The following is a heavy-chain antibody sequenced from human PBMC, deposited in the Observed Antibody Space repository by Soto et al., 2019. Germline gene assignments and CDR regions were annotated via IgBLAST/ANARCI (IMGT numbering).Heavy chain of an antibody. CDR1: GFTFSSYG. Sequence: PGGSLRLSCAASGFTFSSYGMHWVRQAPGKGLEWVAVIWYDGSNKYYADSVKGRFTISRDNSKNTLYLQMNSPRAEDTAVYYCARGRSSYSYMDVWGKGTTVTVSS. J-gene: IGHJ6*03. V-gene: IGHV3-33*01. CDR2: IWYDGSNK. CDR3: ARGRSSYSYMDV.